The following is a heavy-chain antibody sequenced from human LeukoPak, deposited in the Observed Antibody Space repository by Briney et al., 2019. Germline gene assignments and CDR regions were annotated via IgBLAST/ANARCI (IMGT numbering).Heavy chain of an antibody. CDR1: GGSISSYY. D-gene: IGHD3-22*01. CDR3: ARRLYDSSGYAFDI. CDR2: IYYSGST. V-gene: IGHV4-59*08. Sequence: PSETLSLTCTVSGGSISSYYWSWIRQPPGKGLEWIGYIYYSGSTNYNPSLKSRVTISVDTSKNQFSLKLSSVTAADTAVYYCARRLYDSSGYAFDIWGQGTMVTVSS. J-gene: IGHJ3*02.